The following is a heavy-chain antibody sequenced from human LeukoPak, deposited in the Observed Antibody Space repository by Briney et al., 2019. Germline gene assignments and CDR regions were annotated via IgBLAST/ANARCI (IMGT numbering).Heavy chain of an antibody. D-gene: IGHD6-19*01. CDR2: TSWNSGSI. Sequence: PGGSLRLSCAASGFTFDDYAMHWVRQAPGKGLEWVSGTSWNSGSIGYADSVKGRFTISRDNAKNSLYLQMNSLRAEDTALYYCAKDILGSSGEGFDPWGQGTLVTVSS. CDR1: GFTFDDYA. CDR3: AKDILGSSGEGFDP. V-gene: IGHV3-9*01. J-gene: IGHJ5*02.